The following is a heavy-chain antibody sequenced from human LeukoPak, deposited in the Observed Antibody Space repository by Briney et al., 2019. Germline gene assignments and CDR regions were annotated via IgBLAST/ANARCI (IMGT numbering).Heavy chain of an antibody. Sequence: GGSVRLSCAASGFTFSSYAMSWVRQAPGKGLEWVSAISGSGGSTYYADSVKGRFTISRDNSKNTLYLQMNSLRAEDTAVYYCAKSWANPSDAFDIWGQGTMVTVSS. CDR1: GFTFSSYA. CDR2: ISGSGGST. CDR3: AKSWANPSDAFDI. V-gene: IGHV3-23*01. J-gene: IGHJ3*02. D-gene: IGHD3-10*01.